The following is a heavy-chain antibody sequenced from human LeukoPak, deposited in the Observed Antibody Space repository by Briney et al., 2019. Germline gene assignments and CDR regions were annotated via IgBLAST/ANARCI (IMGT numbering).Heavy chain of an antibody. V-gene: IGHV3-74*03. J-gene: IGHJ4*02. CDR1: GFTFSRYW. D-gene: IGHD6-19*01. Sequence: GGSLRLSCAASGFTFSRYWMHWVRQAPGKGLVWVSRIYSNGSTTTYADSVKGRFTISRDDAKNTLYLQMNSLSAEDTAVYYCARAPSDFSGWYDYWGQGILVTVSS. CDR3: ARAPSDFSGWYDY. CDR2: IYSNGSTT.